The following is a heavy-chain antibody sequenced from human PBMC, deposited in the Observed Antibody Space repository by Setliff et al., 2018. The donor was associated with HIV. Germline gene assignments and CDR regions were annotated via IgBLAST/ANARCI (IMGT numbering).Heavy chain of an antibody. Sequence: SETLSLTCSVSGASIRGHYWSWIRQSPGKGLEWIGNIYYSGNTNYNPSFKSRVTIAVDTSKNQFSLRVNSVTAADTAVYYCARSLVPSGYYYGRHAFDIWGQGTKVTVSS. CDR2: IYYSGNT. V-gene: IGHV4-59*08. J-gene: IGHJ3*02. D-gene: IGHD3-22*01. CDR1: GASIRGHY. CDR3: ARSLVPSGYYYGRHAFDI.